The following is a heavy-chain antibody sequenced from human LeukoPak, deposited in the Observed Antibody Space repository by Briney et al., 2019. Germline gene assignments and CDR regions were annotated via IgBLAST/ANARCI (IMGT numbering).Heavy chain of an antibody. CDR1: GFTFSTFA. Sequence: GGSLRLSCAASGFTFSTFAMNWVRQAPGKGLEWVSAISGSGDSTYFGDSVKGRFTISRDNSKSVLYLQMNTLRAEDTAVYYCARDQGEGYNWNVGAFDYWGQGTLVTVSS. V-gene: IGHV3-23*01. CDR2: ISGSGDST. J-gene: IGHJ4*02. D-gene: IGHD1-20*01. CDR3: ARDQGEGYNWNVGAFDY.